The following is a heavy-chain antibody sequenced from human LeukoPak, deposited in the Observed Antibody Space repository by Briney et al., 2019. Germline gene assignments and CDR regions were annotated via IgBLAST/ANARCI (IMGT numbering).Heavy chain of an antibody. CDR3: ARDRGGYGDYSNWFDP. D-gene: IGHD4-17*01. J-gene: IGHJ5*02. CDR1: GYTFTSYY. V-gene: IGHV1-46*01. Sequence: ASVKVSCKASGYTFTSYYMHWVRQAPGQGLEWMGMINPSGGSTSYAQKFQGRVTMTRDMSTSTVYMELSSLRSEDTAVYYCARDRGGYGDYSNWFDPWGQGTLVTVSS. CDR2: INPSGGST.